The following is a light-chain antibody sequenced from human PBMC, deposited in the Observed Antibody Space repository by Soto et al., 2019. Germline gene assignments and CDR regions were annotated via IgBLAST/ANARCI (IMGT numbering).Light chain of an antibody. CDR3: CSYAGSYTYV. J-gene: IGLJ1*01. CDR2: NVI. CDR1: SSDVGGYNF. Sequence: QSALTQPPSASGSPGQSVAISCTGTSSDVGGYNFVSWYQHHPGKAPKLIIYNVIQRPSGVPDRFSASKSDNTASLTISGLQAEDEADYYCCSYAGSYTYVFGTGTKVTVL. V-gene: IGLV2-11*01.